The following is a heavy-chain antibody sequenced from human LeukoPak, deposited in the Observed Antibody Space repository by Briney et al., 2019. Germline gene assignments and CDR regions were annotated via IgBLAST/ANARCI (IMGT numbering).Heavy chain of an antibody. D-gene: IGHD1-26*01. CDR3: ARRSGEGYFDY. V-gene: IGHV3-66*01. CDR2: IYSGGDT. J-gene: IGHJ4*02. CDR1: GFSVSRNC. Sequence: GGSLRLSCEVSGFSVSRNCMTWVRQAPRKGLQWLSVIYSGGDTYYADSVKGRFIISRDDSKNTLYLQMNSLRAEDTAVYYCARRSGEGYFDYWGQGTLVTVSS.